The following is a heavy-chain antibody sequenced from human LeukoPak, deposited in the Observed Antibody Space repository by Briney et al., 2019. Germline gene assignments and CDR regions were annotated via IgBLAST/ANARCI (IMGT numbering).Heavy chain of an antibody. J-gene: IGHJ3*02. V-gene: IGHV4-34*01. CDR1: GGSFSGYY. D-gene: IGHD3-10*01. CDR2: INHSGST. CDR3: ARLNNYYGSGDDAFGI. Sequence: SETLSLTCAVYGGSFSGYYWSWIRQPPGKGLEWIGEINHSGSTNYNPSLKSRVTISVDTSKNQFSLKLSSVTAADTVVYYCARLNNYYGSGDDAFGIWGQGTMVTVSS.